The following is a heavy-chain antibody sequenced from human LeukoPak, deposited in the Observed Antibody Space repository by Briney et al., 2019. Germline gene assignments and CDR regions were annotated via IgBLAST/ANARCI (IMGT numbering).Heavy chain of an antibody. J-gene: IGHJ3*02. CDR1: GFTFSSYS. V-gene: IGHV3-21*01. D-gene: IGHD6-6*01. CDR3: ARSKGIAARGDAFDI. Sequence: GGSLRLSCAASGFTFSSYSMNWVRQAPGKGLEWVSSISSSSSYIYYADSVKGRFTISRDNAKNSLYLQMNSLRAEDTAVYYCARSKGIAARGDAFDIWGQGTMVTVSS. CDR2: ISSSSSYI.